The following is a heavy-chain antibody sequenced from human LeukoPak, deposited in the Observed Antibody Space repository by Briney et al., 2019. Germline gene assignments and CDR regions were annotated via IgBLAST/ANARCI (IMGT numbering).Heavy chain of an antibody. CDR1: GGTFSSYT. J-gene: IGHJ4*02. Sequence: SVKVSCKASGGTFSSYTISWVRQAPGQGLEWMGRIIPNLGIANYAQKFQGRVTITADKSTSTASMELSSLRSEDTAVYYCARDKDYYDSSGYYYNPFDYWGQGTLVTVSS. CDR3: ARDKDYYDSSGYYYNPFDY. D-gene: IGHD3-22*01. V-gene: IGHV1-69*02. CDR2: IIPNLGIA.